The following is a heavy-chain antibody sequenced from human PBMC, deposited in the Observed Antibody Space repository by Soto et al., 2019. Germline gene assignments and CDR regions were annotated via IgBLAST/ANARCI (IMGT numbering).Heavy chain of an antibody. V-gene: IGHV3-53*02. Sequence: EVQLVETGGGLIQPGGSLRLSCAASGFTVSSNYMSWVRQAPGKGLEWVSVIYSGGSTYYADSVKGRFTISRDNSKNTLYLQINSLRAEDTAVYYCAREKYYSNYVYYYGMDVWGQGTTVTVSS. J-gene: IGHJ6*02. CDR1: GFTVSSNY. D-gene: IGHD4-4*01. CDR2: IYSGGST. CDR3: AREKYYSNYVYYYGMDV.